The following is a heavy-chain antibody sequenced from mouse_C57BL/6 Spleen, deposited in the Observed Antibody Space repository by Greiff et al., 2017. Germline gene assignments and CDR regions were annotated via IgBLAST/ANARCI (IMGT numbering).Heavy chain of an antibody. V-gene: IGHV1-54*01. D-gene: IGHD1-1*01. Sequence: QVQLQQSGAELVRPGTSVKVSCKASGYAFTNYLIGWVKQRPGQGLEWIGVINPGSGGTNYNEKFKGKATLTADKSSSTAYMLLSSLTSEDSAVYFCARSGSVVATSSAMDYWGQGTSVTVSS. CDR2: INPGSGGT. J-gene: IGHJ4*01. CDR3: ARSGSVVATSSAMDY. CDR1: GYAFTNYL.